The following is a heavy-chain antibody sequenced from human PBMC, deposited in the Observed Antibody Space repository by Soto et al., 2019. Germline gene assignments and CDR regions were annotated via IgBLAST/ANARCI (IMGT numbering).Heavy chain of an antibody. J-gene: IGHJ4*02. V-gene: IGHV1-18*01. CDR3: ARDIPYYDILTDYYPN. D-gene: IGHD3-9*01. Sequence: ASVKVSCKASGYTFTIYGISWVRQAPGQGLEWMGWISAYNGNTNYAQKLQGRVTMTTDTSTSTAYMEPRSLRSDDTAVYYCARDIPYYDILTDYYPNWGQGTPVTVSS. CDR1: GYTFTIYG. CDR2: ISAYNGNT.